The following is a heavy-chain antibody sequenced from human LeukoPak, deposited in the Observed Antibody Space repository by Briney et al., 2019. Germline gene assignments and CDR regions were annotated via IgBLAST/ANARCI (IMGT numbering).Heavy chain of an antibody. J-gene: IGHJ4*02. CDR1: GFTFSSYA. CDR3: ARGQYYYDSSGPQAPVGY. V-gene: IGHV3-64*01. D-gene: IGHD3-22*01. Sequence: GGSLRLSCAASGFTFSSYAMHWVRQAPGKGLEYVSAISSNGGSTYYANSVKGRFTISRDNSKNTLYLQMGSLRAEDMAVYYCARGQYYYDSSGPQAPVGYWGQGTLVTVSS. CDR2: ISSNGGST.